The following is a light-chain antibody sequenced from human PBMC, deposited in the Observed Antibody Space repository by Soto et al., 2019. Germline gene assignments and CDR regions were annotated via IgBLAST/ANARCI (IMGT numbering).Light chain of an antibody. V-gene: IGKV1-27*01. CDR2: GAS. J-gene: IGKJ1*01. CDR3: HSYNSIPRT. Sequence: DIQMAQSPSSLSASIGDRVTITCRASQGISEYLAWYQQRPGNAPNLLIYGASILQSGVPSRFSGSGSGTHFTLTISSLQPEDVATYYCHSYNSIPRTFGQGTTVASK. CDR1: QGISEY.